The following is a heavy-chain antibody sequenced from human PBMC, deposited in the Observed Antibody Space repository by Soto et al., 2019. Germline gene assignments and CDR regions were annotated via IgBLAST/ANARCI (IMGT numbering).Heavy chain of an antibody. V-gene: IGHV4-31*03. J-gene: IGHJ5*02. D-gene: IGHD3-22*01. CDR1: GGSISGGNYY. CDR3: ARTSYDISGTAADP. CDR2: IYYSGST. Sequence: QVQLQESGPGLVKPSQTLSLTCTVSGGSISGGNYYWSWIRQHPGKGLEWMGYIYYSGSTYYNPSRKSRVTISVDTSKNQFSLKRSSVTAADTAVYYCARTSYDISGTAADPWGQGTLVTFSS.